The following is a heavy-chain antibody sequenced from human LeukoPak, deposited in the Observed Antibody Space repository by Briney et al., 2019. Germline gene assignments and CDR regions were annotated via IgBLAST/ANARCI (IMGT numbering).Heavy chain of an antibody. V-gene: IGHV4-39*01. CDR1: GGSISSISYY. J-gene: IGHJ5*02. D-gene: IGHD5-24*01. CDR2: MYHNGST. CDR3: ARHPSGRMWLQQGGWFDP. Sequence: SETLSLTCTVSGGSISSISYYWGWIRQPPGKGLEWIGSMYHNGSTYYNPSFKSRVTISVDTSKNQFSLKLSSVTAADTAVYYCARHPSGRMWLQQGGWFDPWGQGTLVTVSS.